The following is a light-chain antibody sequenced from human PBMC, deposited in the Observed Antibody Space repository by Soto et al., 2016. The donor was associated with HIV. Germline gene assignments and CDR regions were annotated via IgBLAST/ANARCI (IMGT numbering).Light chain of an antibody. CDR2: GKN. J-gene: IGLJ3*02. CDR1: ILRSYY. CDR3: NSRDSSGNHVV. Sequence: SGLTQDPTVSVALGQTVRITCQGDILRSYYASWYQQKPGQAPVLAIYGKNKRPSGIPDRFSGSNSGDTGSLTITGAQAEDEADYYCNSRDSSGNHVVFGGGTKLIVL. V-gene: IGLV3-19*01.